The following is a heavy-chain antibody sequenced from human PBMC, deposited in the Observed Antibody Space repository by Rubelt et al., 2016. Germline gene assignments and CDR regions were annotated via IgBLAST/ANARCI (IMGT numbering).Heavy chain of an antibody. CDR2: IYSGGST. V-gene: IGHV3-53*01. J-gene: IGHJ4*02. CDR3: ARHRPDY. Sequence: QGPRTGLEWVSVIYSGGSTYYADSVKGRFTISRDNSKNTLYLQMNSLRAEDTAVYYCARHRPDYWGQGTLVTVSS.